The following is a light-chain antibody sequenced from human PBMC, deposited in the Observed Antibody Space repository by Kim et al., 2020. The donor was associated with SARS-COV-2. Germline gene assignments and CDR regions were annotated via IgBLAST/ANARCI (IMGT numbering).Light chain of an antibody. J-gene: IGKJ3*01. CDR2: DAS. CDR1: QDISNY. Sequence: DIQMTQSPSSLSASVGDRVTITCQASQDISNYLNWYQQKPGKAPKLLIYDASNLETGVPSRFSGSGSGTDFTFTISSLQPEDIATYYCQQYDNRPITFGRGTKVDIK. V-gene: IGKV1-33*01. CDR3: QQYDNRPIT.